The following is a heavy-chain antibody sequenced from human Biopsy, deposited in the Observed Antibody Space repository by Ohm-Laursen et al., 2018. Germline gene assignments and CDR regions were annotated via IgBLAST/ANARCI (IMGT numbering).Heavy chain of an antibody. J-gene: IGHJ4*02. CDR3: ARDPLNGHKHFDY. CDR1: SYTFTDYN. CDR2: INCKTGAT. Sequence: SVKVSCKASSYTFTDYNIHWMRQAPGQGLEWLGYINCKTGATNYAQKFQGTVTMTRDTSISTAYLALGSLRSSDTAIYYCARDPLNGHKHFDYWGQGSLVTVSS. D-gene: IGHD2-8*01. V-gene: IGHV1-2*02.